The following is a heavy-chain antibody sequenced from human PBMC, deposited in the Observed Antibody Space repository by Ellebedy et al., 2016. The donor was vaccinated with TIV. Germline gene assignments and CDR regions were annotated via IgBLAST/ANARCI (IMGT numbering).Heavy chain of an antibody. CDR3: AKDFPDILTGYSFDY. CDR1: GFTFSSYA. CDR2: ISGSGGTT. J-gene: IGHJ4*02. D-gene: IGHD3-9*01. V-gene: IGHV3-23*01. Sequence: PGGSLRLSCAASGFTFSSYAMSWVRQAPGKGLEWVSAISGSGGTTYYADSVKGRFTISRDNSKNTLYLQMNSLRAEDTAVYYCAKDFPDILTGYSFDYWGQGTLVTVSS.